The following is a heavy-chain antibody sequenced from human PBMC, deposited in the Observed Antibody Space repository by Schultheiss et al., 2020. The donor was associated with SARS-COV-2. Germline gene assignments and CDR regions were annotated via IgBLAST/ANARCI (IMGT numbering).Heavy chain of an antibody. CDR1: GGSISSGGYY. V-gene: IGHV4-39*07. Sequence: SETLSLTCTVSGGSISSGGYYWSWIRQHPGKGLEWIGSIYYSGSTYYNPSLKSRVTISVDKSKNQFSLKLSSVTAADTAVYYCARDNGPDSSSALIKSGDWFDPWGQGTLVTVSS. CDR3: ARDNGPDSSSALIKSGDWFDP. CDR2: IYYSGST. D-gene: IGHD6-6*01. J-gene: IGHJ5*02.